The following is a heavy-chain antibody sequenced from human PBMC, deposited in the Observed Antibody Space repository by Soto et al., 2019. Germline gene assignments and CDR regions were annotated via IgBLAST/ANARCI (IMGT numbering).Heavy chain of an antibody. CDR2: ITSGLTA. V-gene: IGHV3-48*02. J-gene: IGHJ4*02. CDR1: GFSFGVYN. Sequence: PGGSLRLSCASSGFSFGVYNMNWVRQAPGKGLEWVSHITSGLTAHYADSVQGRFTISRDNAKNSLYLEMNDLRDEDTAVYYCARDTSHGVTVGGLDSWGQGTLVTVSS. D-gene: IGHD2-21*02. CDR3: ARDTSHGVTVGGLDS.